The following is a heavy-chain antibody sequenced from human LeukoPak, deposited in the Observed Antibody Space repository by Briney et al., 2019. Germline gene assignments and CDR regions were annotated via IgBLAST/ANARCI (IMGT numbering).Heavy chain of an antibody. Sequence: PSETLPLTCAVYGGSFSGYYWSWIRQPPGKGLEWIGSIYYSGSTYYNPSLKSRVTISVDTSKNQFSLKLSSVTAADTAVYYCARDVADYYDSSGYQYWGQGTLVTVSS. CDR2: IYYSGST. D-gene: IGHD3-22*01. CDR3: ARDVADYYDSSGYQY. CDR1: GGSFSGYY. J-gene: IGHJ4*02. V-gene: IGHV4-34*01.